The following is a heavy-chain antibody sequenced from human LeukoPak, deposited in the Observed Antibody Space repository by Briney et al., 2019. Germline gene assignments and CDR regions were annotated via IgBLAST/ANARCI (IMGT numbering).Heavy chain of an antibody. J-gene: IGHJ4*02. CDR1: GYTFTGYD. CDR3: ATGVATAFTD. Sequence: ASVKVSCKASGYTFTGYDIHWVRQAPGQGLEWMAFINPDSGDTYSAPNFPGRFTITRDTSISTPSMEMSWLTSDETAVYYCATGVATAFTDWGERTLV. V-gene: IGHV1-2*02. D-gene: IGHD5-12*01. CDR2: INPDSGDT.